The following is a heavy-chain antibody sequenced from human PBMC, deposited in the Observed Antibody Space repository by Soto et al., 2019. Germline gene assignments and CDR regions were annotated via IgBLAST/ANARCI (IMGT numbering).Heavy chain of an antibody. CDR1: GGTFRSYT. V-gene: IGHV1-69*08. J-gene: IGHJ5*02. D-gene: IGHD6-6*01. CDR3: ARDRREYSSSLTLDWFDP. CDR2: IIPILGIA. Sequence: QVQLVQSGAEVKKPGSSVKVSCKASGGTFRSYTISWVRQAPGQGLEWMGRIIPILGIANYAQKFQGRVTITADKSTSTAYMELSSLRSEDTAVYYCARDRREYSSSLTLDWFDPWGQGTLVTVSS.